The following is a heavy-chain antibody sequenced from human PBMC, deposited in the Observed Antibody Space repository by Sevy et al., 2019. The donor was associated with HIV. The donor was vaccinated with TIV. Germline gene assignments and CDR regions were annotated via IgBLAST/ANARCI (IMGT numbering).Heavy chain of an antibody. CDR1: GGTFSSYA. D-gene: IGHD4-4*01. V-gene: IGHV1-69*13. Sequence: APVKVSCKASGGTFSSYAISWVRQAPGQGLEWMGGIIPIFGTANYTKKFQGRVTITADESTSTAYMELSSLRSEDTAVYYCARGGTVTTLEYYGMDVWGQGTTVTVS. J-gene: IGHJ6*02. CDR3: ARGGTVTTLEYYGMDV. CDR2: IIPIFGTA.